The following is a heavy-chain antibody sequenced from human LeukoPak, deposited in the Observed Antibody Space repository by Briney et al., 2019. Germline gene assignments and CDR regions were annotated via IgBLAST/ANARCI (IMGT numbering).Heavy chain of an antibody. CDR1: GFSFDSYT. J-gene: IGHJ4*02. Sequence: GGSLRLSCEGSGFSFDSYTMTWVRPSPGKGLEWVSAITGTGGKQYHAASVKGRATISRDNSKTTVYLQMNSLRTEDTAIYYCAKVHGSGNYRFDFGGQGTLVTVSS. D-gene: IGHD3-10*01. V-gene: IGHV3-23*01. CDR3: AKVHGSGNYRFDF. CDR2: ITGTGGKQ.